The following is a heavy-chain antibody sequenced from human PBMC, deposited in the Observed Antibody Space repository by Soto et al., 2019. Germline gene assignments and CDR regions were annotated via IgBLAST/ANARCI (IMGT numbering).Heavy chain of an antibody. CDR1: GFTFSSYG. J-gene: IGHJ4*02. CDR3: AKGHRSGSYYTGFYFDY. V-gene: IGHV3-30*18. D-gene: IGHD1-26*01. Sequence: QVQLVESGGGVVQPGRSLRLSCAASGFTFSSYGMHWVRQAPGKGLEWVAVISYDGSNKYYADSVKGRFTISRDNSKNTLYLQMNSLRAEDTAVYYCAKGHRSGSYYTGFYFDYWGQGTLVTVSS. CDR2: ISYDGSNK.